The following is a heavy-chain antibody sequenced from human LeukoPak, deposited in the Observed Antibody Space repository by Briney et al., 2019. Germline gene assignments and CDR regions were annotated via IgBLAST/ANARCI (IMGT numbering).Heavy chain of an antibody. J-gene: IGHJ4*02. D-gene: IGHD6-19*01. Sequence: GASVKVSCKVSGYTLTELSMHWVRQAPGKGLEWMGGFDPEDGETIYAQKFQGRVTMTEDTSTDTAYMELSSLRSEDTAVYYCATDIAQRGGWYIVDYWGQGTLVTVSS. CDR1: GYTLTELS. CDR3: ATDIAQRGGWYIVDY. V-gene: IGHV1-24*01. CDR2: FDPEDGET.